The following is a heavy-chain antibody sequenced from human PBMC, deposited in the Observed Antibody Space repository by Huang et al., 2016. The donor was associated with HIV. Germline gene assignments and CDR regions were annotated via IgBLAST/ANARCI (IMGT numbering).Heavy chain of an antibody. V-gene: IGHV4-39*02. Sequence: QVQLQESGQGLVKPSDTLSLTCIVSGDSVDSSYSYWGWVRPPPGKGLEWMGSIYSNVNTDYNKYRRSRNTIPVDTAKNHFSLNLKTVTAADTAVYYCSRGPSTPATELWGQGTMVTVSS. CDR3: SRGPSTPATEL. CDR1: GDSVDSSYSY. CDR2: IYSNVNT. D-gene: IGHD1-1*01. J-gene: IGHJ3*01.